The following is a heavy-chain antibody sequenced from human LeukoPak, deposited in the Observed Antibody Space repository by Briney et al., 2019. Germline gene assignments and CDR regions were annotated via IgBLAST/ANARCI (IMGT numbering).Heavy chain of an antibody. CDR1: GGSVTDYY. J-gene: IGHJ4*02. V-gene: IGHV4-59*02. Sequence: PSETLSLTCTVSGGSVTDYYWSWIRQSPGKGLEWIGYIYYAGTSYNPSLKSRVTISANTSKNQFSLKLISMTAADTAVYYCASRKLGNDYWGQGTLVTVSS. D-gene: IGHD7-27*01. CDR2: IYYAGT. CDR3: ASRKLGNDY.